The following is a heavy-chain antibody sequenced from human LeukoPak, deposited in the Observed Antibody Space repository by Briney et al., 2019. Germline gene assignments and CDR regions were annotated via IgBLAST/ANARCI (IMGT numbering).Heavy chain of an antibody. CDR1: GFTFSNAW. V-gene: IGHV3-15*01. CDR2: IKSKTDGGTT. Sequence: GGSLSLSCAASGFTFSNAWMSWVRQAPGKGLEWVGRIKSKTDGGTTDYAAPVKGRFTISRDDSKNTLYLQMNSLKTEDTAVYYCEAWVDYYDTSGYPYAFDCWGQLTMVTVSS. CDR3: EAWVDYYDTSGYPYAFDC. D-gene: IGHD3-22*01. J-gene: IGHJ3*01.